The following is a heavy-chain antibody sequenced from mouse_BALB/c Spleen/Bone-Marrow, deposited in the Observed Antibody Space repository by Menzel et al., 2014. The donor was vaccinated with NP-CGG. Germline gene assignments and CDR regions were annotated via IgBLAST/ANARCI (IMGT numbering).Heavy chain of an antibody. CDR3: AKLNWVYAMDY. CDR1: GFSLTDYG. CDR2: IWGGGST. V-gene: IGHV2-6-5*01. D-gene: IGHD4-1*02. Sequence: QVQLQQSGPGLVAPSQSLSITCTVSGFSLTDYGVTWIRQPPGKGLEWLGIIWGGGSTFYNSSLRSRLNVSKDNPKSQVFLKMNSLQADDTAMYYCAKLNWVYAMDYWGQGTSVTVSS. J-gene: IGHJ4*01.